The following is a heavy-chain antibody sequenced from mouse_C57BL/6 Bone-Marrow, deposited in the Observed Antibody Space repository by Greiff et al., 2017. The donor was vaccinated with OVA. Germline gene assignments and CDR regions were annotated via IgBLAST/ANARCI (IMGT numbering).Heavy chain of an antibody. CDR2: IYPGDGDT. CDR1: GYAFRNYR. V-gene: IGHV1-80*01. D-gene: IGHD2-13*01. Sequence: VKLMESGAELVKPAASVKISCKASGYAFRNYRMNWVKQRPGKGLEWIGQIYPGDGDTNYNGKFKGKATLTADNSSSTAYMRHGSLTSEDSAVYCCERGDYWGQGTLVTVSA. J-gene: IGHJ3*01. CDR3: ERGDY.